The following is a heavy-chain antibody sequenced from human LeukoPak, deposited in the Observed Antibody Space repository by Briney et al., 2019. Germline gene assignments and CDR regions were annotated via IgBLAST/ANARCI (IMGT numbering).Heavy chain of an antibody. Sequence: GGSLRLSCAASGFTFSTYSMNWVSQTPGKGVQWVSYIGDGSSAMHYADSVKGRFTISRDNAKNSLYLQMNSLRVEDTAVYYCTRDQPHCTDGICFLGLDYWGQGSPVTVSS. J-gene: IGHJ4*02. CDR1: GFTFSTYS. CDR2: IGDGSSAM. D-gene: IGHD2-15*01. V-gene: IGHV3-48*01. CDR3: TRDQPHCTDGICFLGLDY.